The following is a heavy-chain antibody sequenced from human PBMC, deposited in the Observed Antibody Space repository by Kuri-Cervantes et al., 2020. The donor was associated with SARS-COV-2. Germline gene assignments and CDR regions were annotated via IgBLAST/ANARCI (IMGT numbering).Heavy chain of an antibody. CDR1: GFTFSSYA. D-gene: IGHD2-15*01. CDR3: AKDIGSDDAFDI. J-gene: IGHJ3*02. Sequence: GGSLRLSCAASGFTFSSYAMHWVRQAPGKGLEWVAVISYDGSNKYYADSVKGRFTISRDNAKNSLYLQMNSLRAEDTALYYCAKDIGSDDAFDIWGQGTMVTVSS. V-gene: IGHV3-30*01. CDR2: ISYDGSNK.